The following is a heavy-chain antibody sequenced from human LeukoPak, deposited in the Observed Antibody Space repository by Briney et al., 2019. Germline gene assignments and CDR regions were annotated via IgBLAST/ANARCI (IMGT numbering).Heavy chain of an antibody. CDR2: IYSGGST. CDR3: ARDSSSWPGLFDY. V-gene: IGHV3-66*01. D-gene: IGHD6-13*01. J-gene: IGHJ4*02. Sequence: GGSLRLSCAASGFTVSSNYMSWVRQAPGKGLEWVSVIYSGGSTYYADSVKGRFTISRDNSKNTLYLQMNSLRAEDTAVYYCARDSSSWPGLFDYWGQGTLVTVYS. CDR1: GFTVSSNY.